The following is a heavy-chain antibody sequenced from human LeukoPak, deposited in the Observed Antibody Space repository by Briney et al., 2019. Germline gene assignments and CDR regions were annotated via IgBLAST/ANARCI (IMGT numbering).Heavy chain of an antibody. CDR1: GGTFSSYA. CDR3: ATPRSPDWYFDL. J-gene: IGHJ2*01. CDR2: IIPIFGTA. V-gene: IGHV1-69*05. Sequence: GASVKVSCKASGGTFSSYAISWVRQAPGQGLEWMGGIIPIFGTANYAQKFQGRVTITTDESTSTAYMGQSSLRSEDTAVYYCATPRSPDWYFDLWGRGTLVTVSS.